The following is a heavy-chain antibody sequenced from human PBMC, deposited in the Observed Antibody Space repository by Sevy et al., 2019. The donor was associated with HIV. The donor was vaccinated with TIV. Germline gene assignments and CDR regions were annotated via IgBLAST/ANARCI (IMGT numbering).Heavy chain of an antibody. CDR3: ARLQLGIGADAFDI. D-gene: IGHD7-27*01. J-gene: IGHJ3*02. Sequence: LSLTCTVSGGSISSYYWSWIRQPPGKGLEWIGYIYYSGSTNYNPSLKSRVTISVDTSKNQFSLKLSSVTAADTAVYYCARLQLGIGADAFDIWGQGTMVTVSS. V-gene: IGHV4-59*01. CDR1: GGSISSYY. CDR2: IYYSGST.